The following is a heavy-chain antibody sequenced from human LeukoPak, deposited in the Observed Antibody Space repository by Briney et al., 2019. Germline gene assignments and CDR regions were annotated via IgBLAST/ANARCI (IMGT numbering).Heavy chain of an antibody. J-gene: IGHJ4*02. Sequence: GGSLRLSCAASGFTYSSYWMRWARRAQGKGLEWVANIKREGSEKDYITTMARPFTISRDNTKNSLYLQMNSLRAEDTAVYYCARDWSGYRAVSNDYCGQGALCSASS. V-gene: IGHV3-7*05. CDR1: GFTYSSYW. D-gene: IGHD2-2*02. CDR3: ARDWSGYRAVSNDY. CDR2: IKREGSEK.